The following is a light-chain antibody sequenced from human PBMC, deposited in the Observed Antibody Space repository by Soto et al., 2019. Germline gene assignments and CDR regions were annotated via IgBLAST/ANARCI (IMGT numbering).Light chain of an antibody. CDR3: QSYDSSLSAPYV. CDR2: DNN. CDR1: SSNIGAHSD. J-gene: IGLJ1*01. Sequence: QSVLTQPPSVSGAPGQRVTISCTGSSSNIGAHSDVYWYQHLPGTAPKLLIYDNNNRPSGVPDRFSGSKSGTSASLAITGLQAEDEADYYCQSYDSSLSAPYVFGTGNKLTVL. V-gene: IGLV1-40*01.